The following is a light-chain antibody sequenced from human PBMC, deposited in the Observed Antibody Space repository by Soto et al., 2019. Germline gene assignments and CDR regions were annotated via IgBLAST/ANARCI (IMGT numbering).Light chain of an antibody. CDR3: QQSYSTPPT. Sequence: DIQMTQSPSSLSASVGDRVTITCRASQSISSYLNWYQQKPGKDPKLLIYAASSLQSGVPSRFSGSGSGTEFTLTISRPQPEDFATYYCQQSYSTPPTFGQGTKVEIK. CDR1: QSISSY. V-gene: IGKV1-39*01. CDR2: AAS. J-gene: IGKJ2*01.